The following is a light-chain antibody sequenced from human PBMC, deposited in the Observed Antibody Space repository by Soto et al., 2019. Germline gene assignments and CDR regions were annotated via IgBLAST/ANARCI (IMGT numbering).Light chain of an antibody. V-gene: IGKV3-20*01. CDR3: QQWGSSPWT. Sequence: EIVLTQSPGTLSLSPGERATLSCRASQSVSSTYLAWYQQKPGQAPRLLIYGASSRATGIPDRFRGGGSGTDFTLTISRVEPEDFAVYYCQQWGSSPWTFGQGTKVEIK. CDR1: QSVSSTY. CDR2: GAS. J-gene: IGKJ1*01.